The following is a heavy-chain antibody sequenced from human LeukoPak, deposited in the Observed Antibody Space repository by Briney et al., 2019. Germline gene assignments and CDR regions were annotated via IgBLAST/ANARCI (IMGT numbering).Heavy chain of an antibody. CDR1: GYTFTSYD. CDR2: MNPNSGNT. CDR3: ARGGSSVATIFGVVITSGWFDP. V-gene: IGHV1-8*03. J-gene: IGHJ5*02. Sequence: ASVKVSCKASGYTFTSYDINWVRQATGQGLEWMGWMNPNSGNTGYAQKFQGRVTITRNTSISTACMELSSLRSEDTAVYYCARGGSSVATIFGVVITSGWFDPWGQGTLVTVSS. D-gene: IGHD3-3*01.